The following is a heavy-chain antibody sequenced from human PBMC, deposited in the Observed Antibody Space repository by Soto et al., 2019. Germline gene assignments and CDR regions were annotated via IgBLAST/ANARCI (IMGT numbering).Heavy chain of an antibody. CDR1: GFTFSSYG. J-gene: IGHJ5*02. Sequence: GGSLRLSCAASGFTFSSYGMHWVRQAPGKGLEWVAVISYDGSNKYYADSVKGRFTISRDNSKNTLYLQMNSLRAEDTAVYYCAKDLYDFWSGPGDWFDPWGQGTLVTVSS. V-gene: IGHV3-30*18. CDR2: ISYDGSNK. D-gene: IGHD3-3*01. CDR3: AKDLYDFWSGPGDWFDP.